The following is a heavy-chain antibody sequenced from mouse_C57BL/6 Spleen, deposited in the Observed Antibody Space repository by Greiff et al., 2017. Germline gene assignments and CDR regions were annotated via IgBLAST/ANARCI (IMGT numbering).Heavy chain of an antibody. V-gene: IGHV5-12*01. Sequence: EVQGVESGGGLVQPGGSLKLSCAASGFTFSDYYMYWVRQTPEKRLEWVAYISNGGGSTYYPDTVKGRFTISRDNAKNTLYLQMSRLKSEDTAMYYGARAEGYYERGYAMDYWGQGTSVTVSS. CDR1: GFTFSDYY. J-gene: IGHJ4*01. D-gene: IGHD2-3*01. CDR3: ARAEGYYERGYAMDY. CDR2: ISNGGGST.